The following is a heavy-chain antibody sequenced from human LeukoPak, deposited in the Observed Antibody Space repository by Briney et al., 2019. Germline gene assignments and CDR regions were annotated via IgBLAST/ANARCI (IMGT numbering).Heavy chain of an antibody. CDR2: IRYDGSNK. J-gene: IGHJ3*02. CDR1: GFTFSSYG. Sequence: GGSLRLSCAASGFTFSSYGMHWVRQAPGKGLEWVAFIRYDGSNKYYADSVKGRFTISRDNSKNTLYLQMNSLRAEDTAVYYCAKALTPLTTVVTLDAFDIWGQGTMVTVSS. V-gene: IGHV3-30*02. D-gene: IGHD4-23*01. CDR3: AKALTPLTTVVTLDAFDI.